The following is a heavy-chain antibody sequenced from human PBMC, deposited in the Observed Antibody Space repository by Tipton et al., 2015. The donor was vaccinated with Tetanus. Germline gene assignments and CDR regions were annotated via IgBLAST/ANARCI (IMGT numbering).Heavy chain of an antibody. CDR3: AREPGFSYGFKY. CDR1: GASLRGGDYH. CDR2: ISSSGRT. Sequence: GLVKPSETLSLTCTVSGASLRGGDYHWSWIRQPPGKGLEWLAYISSSGRTNSNYSLKSRITISQDTSRNQFSLKLTSVTAADTAVYYCAREPGFSYGFKYWGQGALVTVSS. V-gene: IGHV4-61*08. J-gene: IGHJ4*02. D-gene: IGHD5-18*01.